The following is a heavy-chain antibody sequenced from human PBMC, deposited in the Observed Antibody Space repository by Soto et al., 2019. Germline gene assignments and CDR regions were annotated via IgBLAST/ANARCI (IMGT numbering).Heavy chain of an antibody. CDR3: ARDTYSSSWYRESFNYYYYGMDV. CDR1: GGSVSSGSYY. J-gene: IGHJ6*02. Sequence: QVQLQESGPGLVKPSETLSLTCTVSGGSVSSGSYYWSWIRQPPGKGLEWIGYIYYSGSTNYNPPLRSRVTISVDTAKNQFSLKLSSVTAADTAVYYCARDTYSSSWYRESFNYYYYGMDVWGQGTTVTVSS. V-gene: IGHV4-61*01. CDR2: IYYSGST. D-gene: IGHD6-13*01.